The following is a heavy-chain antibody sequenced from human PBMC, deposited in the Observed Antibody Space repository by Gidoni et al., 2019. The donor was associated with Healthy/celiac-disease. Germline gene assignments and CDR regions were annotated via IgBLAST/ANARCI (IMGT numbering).Heavy chain of an antibody. CDR1: GFTLRSSS. D-gene: IGHD6-13*01. J-gene: IGHJ6*02. CDR3: ARDRAAAGFFNYYYYGMDV. Sequence: EVQLVESGGGLVKPGGSLRLSCAASGFTLRSSSMNWVRQAPGKGLEWVSSISSSSSYIYYADSVKGRFTISRDNAKNSLYLQMNSLRAEDTAVYYCARDRAAAGFFNYYYYGMDVWGQGTTVTVSS. V-gene: IGHV3-21*01. CDR2: ISSSSSYI.